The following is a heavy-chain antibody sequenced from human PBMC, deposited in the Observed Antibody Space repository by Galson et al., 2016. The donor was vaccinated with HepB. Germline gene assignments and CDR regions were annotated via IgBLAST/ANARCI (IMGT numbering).Heavy chain of an antibody. D-gene: IGHD3-3*02. V-gene: IGHV4-39*01. J-gene: IGHJ4*02. CDR2: FYNYGST. CDR1: GGPINSRNYY. CDR3: GIAPFK. Sequence: SETLSLTCSVSGGPINSRNYYWGWIRQPPGKGLEWIGSFYNYGSTYSNPSLWGRITISVDTSNNQFSLKVIPVTAADTAVYYWGIAPFKWGQGTLVIVSS.